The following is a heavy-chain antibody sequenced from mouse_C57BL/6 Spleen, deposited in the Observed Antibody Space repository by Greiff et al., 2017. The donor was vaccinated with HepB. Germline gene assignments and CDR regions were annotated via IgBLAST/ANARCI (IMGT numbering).Heavy chain of an antibody. V-gene: IGHV1-82*01. D-gene: IGHD1-1*01. Sequence: QVQLKESGPELVKPGASVKISCKASGYAFSSSWMNWVKQRPGKGLEWIGRIYPGDGDTNYNGKFKGKATLTADKSSSTAYMQLSSLTSEDSAVYFCARPSGSSYDWFAYWGQGTLVTVSA. CDR2: IYPGDGDT. CDR3: ARPSGSSYDWFAY. CDR1: GYAFSSSW. J-gene: IGHJ3*01.